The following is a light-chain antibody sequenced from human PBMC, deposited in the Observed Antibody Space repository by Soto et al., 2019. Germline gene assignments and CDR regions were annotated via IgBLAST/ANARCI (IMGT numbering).Light chain of an antibody. J-gene: IGKJ1*01. Sequence: EIVLTQSPGTLSLSPGERATVSCRASQTISISLLAWFQQKPGQAPRLLIYAASARATGIPARFSGSGSGTEFSLTISSLQSEDFAVYYCQQYNNWPRTFGQGTKVDI. CDR2: AAS. V-gene: IGKV3-15*01. CDR3: QQYNNWPRT. CDR1: QTISIS.